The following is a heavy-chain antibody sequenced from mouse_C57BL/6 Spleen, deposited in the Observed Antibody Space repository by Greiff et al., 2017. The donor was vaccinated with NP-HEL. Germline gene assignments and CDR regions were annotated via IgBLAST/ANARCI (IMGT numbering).Heavy chain of an antibody. J-gene: IGHJ2*01. CDR3: ARQDDYDEDYFDY. CDR1: GFTFSSYG. D-gene: IGHD2-4*01. CDR2: ISSGGSYT. V-gene: IGHV5-6*02. Sequence: EVKLVESGGDLVKPGGSLKLSCAASGFTFSSYGMSWVRQTPAKRLEWVATISSGGSYTYYPDSVKGRFTISRDNAKNTLYLQMSSLKSEDTAMYYCARQDDYDEDYFDYWGQGTTLTVSS.